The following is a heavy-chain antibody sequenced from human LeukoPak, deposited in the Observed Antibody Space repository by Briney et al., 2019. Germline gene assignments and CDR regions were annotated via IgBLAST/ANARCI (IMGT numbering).Heavy chain of an antibody. D-gene: IGHD1-14*01. V-gene: IGHV3-30*03. J-gene: IGHJ4*02. CDR3: AIIGAAGGTTSAKKFDD. CDR2: ISDDGGNK. Sequence: SGGSLRLSCAASRFTLSSYGIHWVRQAPGKGLQWVAAISDDGGNKYYSDSMKGRFTISRDNFQNLVYLQMNSLRIEDTAMYYCAIIGAAGGTTSAKKFDDWGQGTLVTVSS. CDR1: RFTLSSYG.